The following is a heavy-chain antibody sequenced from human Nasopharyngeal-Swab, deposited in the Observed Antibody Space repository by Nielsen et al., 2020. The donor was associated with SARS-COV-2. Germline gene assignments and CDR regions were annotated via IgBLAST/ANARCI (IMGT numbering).Heavy chain of an antibody. Sequence: ESLKISCAASGFTFSSYWMSWVRQPPGKGLEWIGEIYHSGSTNYNPSLKSRVTISVDKSKNQFSLKLSSVTAADTAVYYCARPSGGAFDIWGQGTMVTVSS. J-gene: IGHJ3*02. CDR2: IYHSGST. V-gene: IGHV4/OR15-8*01. CDR1: GFTFSSYW. CDR3: ARPSGGAFDI.